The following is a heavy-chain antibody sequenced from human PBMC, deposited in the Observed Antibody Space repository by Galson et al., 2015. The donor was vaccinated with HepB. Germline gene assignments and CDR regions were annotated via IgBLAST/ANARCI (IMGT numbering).Heavy chain of an antibody. CDR3: ARAATYYYGSRNHFFDY. J-gene: IGHJ4*02. D-gene: IGHD3-10*01. Sequence: TLSLTCTVSGGSITSSYWTWIRQPAGKRLEWIGRIYPGGTTNYNPSLQSRVTMSADTSKNQFSLRLSSVTAADTAVYYCARAATYYYGSRNHFFDYGGQGALVTVSS. CDR2: IYPGGTT. V-gene: IGHV4-4*07. CDR1: GGSITSSY.